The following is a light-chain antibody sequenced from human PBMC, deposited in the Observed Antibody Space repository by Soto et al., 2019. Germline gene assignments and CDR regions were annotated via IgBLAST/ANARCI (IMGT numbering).Light chain of an antibody. Sequence: QSALTQSASVSGSPGQSITISCTGTSSDVGGYNFVSWYQQHPGKAPKLIIYEVSNRPSGVSNRFSGSKSGNTASLTISGLQAEDEADYYCSSFRSGSTLFGTGTKVTVL. J-gene: IGLJ1*01. V-gene: IGLV2-14*01. CDR2: EVS. CDR3: SSFRSGSTL. CDR1: SSDVGGYNF.